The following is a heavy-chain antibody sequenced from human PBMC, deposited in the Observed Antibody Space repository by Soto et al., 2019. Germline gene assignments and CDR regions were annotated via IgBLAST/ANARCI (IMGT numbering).Heavy chain of an antibody. V-gene: IGHV3-33*01. CDR2: IWYDGSNK. CDR1: GFTFNSYG. Sequence: QVQLVESGGGVVQPGRSLRLSCAASGFTFNSYGMHWVRQAPGKGLEWVAVIWYDGSNKNYADSVKGRFTISRDNSKNTLFLQMNSLRAEDTAVYYCARERVSYCGGDCPTDSWGQGTLVTVSS. CDR3: ARERVSYCGGDCPTDS. J-gene: IGHJ4*02. D-gene: IGHD2-21*02.